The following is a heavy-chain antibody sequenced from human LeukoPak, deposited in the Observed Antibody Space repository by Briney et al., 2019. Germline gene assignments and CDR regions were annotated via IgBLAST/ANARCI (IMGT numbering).Heavy chain of an antibody. V-gene: IGHV1-69*06. Sequence: ASVKVSCKASGCTFSSYAISWVRQAPGQGLEWMGGIIPIFGTANYAQKFQGRVTITADKSTSTAYMELSSLRSEDTAVYYCALGMVSDYYYYMDVWGKGTTVTISS. CDR2: IIPIFGTA. J-gene: IGHJ6*03. CDR3: ALGMVSDYYYYMDV. CDR1: GCTFSSYA. D-gene: IGHD3-10*01.